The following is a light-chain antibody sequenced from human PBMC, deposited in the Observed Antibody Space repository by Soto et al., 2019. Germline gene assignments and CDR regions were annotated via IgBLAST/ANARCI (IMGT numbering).Light chain of an antibody. CDR1: QGISNS. J-gene: IGKJ3*01. CDR3: QNYNSAPLT. V-gene: IGKV1-27*01. Sequence: DIQMTQSPSSLSASVGDTVTITCRASQGISNSFAWFQQKPGRVPQFLIYAASTLQPGVPPRFSGSGSGTDFTLTISSLQPEDVATYDCQNYNSAPLTFGPGTRVEIK. CDR2: AAS.